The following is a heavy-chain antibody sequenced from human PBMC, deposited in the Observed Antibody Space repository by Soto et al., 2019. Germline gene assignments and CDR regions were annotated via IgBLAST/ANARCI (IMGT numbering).Heavy chain of an antibody. V-gene: IGHV1-69*13. J-gene: IGHJ6*02. CDR2: IIPIFGTA. CDR1: GGTFSSYA. Sequence: GASVKVSCKASGGTFSSYAISWVRQAPGQGLEWMGGIIPIFGTANYAQKFQGRVTITADESTSTAYMELSSLRSEDTAVYYCARDGGWGLTFYYYYYGMDVWGQGTTVTVSS. CDR3: ARDGGWGLTFYYYYYGMDV. D-gene: IGHD3-16*01.